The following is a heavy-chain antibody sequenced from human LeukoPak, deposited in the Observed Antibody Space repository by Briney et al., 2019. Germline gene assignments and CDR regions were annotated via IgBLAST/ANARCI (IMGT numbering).Heavy chain of an antibody. V-gene: IGHV3-23*01. D-gene: IGHD3-10*01. Sequence: PGGSLRLSCAASGFNFNNYQMTWVRQAPGEGLEWVSIITFSGDTAYYADSVKGRFTISRDNSKNTLYLQMNSLRAEDTAVYYCAKKSQSRGRGAFDIWGQGTMVTVSS. CDR3: AKKSQSRGRGAFDI. CDR1: GFNFNNYQ. J-gene: IGHJ3*02. CDR2: ITFSGDTA.